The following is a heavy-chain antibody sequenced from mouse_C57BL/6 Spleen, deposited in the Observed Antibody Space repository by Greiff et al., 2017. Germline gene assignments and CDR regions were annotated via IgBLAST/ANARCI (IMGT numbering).Heavy chain of an antibody. V-gene: IGHV1-55*01. CDR3: ARGSTEADY. J-gene: IGHJ2*01. Sequence: QVQLQQPGAELVKPGASVKMSCKASGYTFTSYWITWVKQRPGQGLEWIGDIYPGSGSTNSKEKFKSKATLTVDTSSSTAYMQLSSLTSEDSAVYYCARGSTEADYWGQGTTLTVSS. CDR1: GYTFTSYW. CDR2: IYPGSGST.